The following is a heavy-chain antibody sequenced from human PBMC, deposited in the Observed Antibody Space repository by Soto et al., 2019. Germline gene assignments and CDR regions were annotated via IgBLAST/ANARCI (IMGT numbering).Heavy chain of an antibody. CDR1: VYSFTSYW. V-gene: IGHV5-51*01. D-gene: IGHD3-3*01. CDR3: ARHGGVVSFWFDP. CDR2: IYPGDSDT. J-gene: IGHJ5*02. Sequence: GAALKISCEGSVYSFTSYWIGWVRQMPGKGLEWMGIIYPGDSDTRYSPSFQGQVTISADKSISTAYLQWSSLKASDTAMYYCARHGGVVSFWFDPWGQGTLVTVSS.